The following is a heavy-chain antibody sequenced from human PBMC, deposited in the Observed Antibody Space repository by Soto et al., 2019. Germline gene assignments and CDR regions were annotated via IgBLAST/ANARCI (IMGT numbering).Heavy chain of an antibody. CDR1: GYTFGSYG. V-gene: IGHV1-18*01. Sequence: QVQLVQSGTEVKEPGASVRVSCKASGYTFGSYGISWVRQTPGQGLEWMGWIIAYNGDTKYAQKFQDRVTMTSDTSTSTAYMELRSLRSDDAAVYYCARVSHCMTSSCPGSWFDPWGQGSLVTVSS. J-gene: IGHJ5*02. D-gene: IGHD2-8*01. CDR2: IIAYNGDT. CDR3: ARVSHCMTSSCPGSWFDP.